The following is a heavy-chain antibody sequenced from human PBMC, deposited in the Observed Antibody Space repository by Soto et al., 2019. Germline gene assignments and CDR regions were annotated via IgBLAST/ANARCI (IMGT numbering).Heavy chain of an antibody. V-gene: IGHV4-59*01. CDR3: ARVRPGYCSSTSCYGWAIAAFDI. CDR2: IYYSGST. CDR1: GGSISSYY. Sequence: PSETLSLTCTVSGGSISSYYWSWIRQPPGKGLEWIGYIYYSGSTNYNPSLKSRVTISVDTSKNQSSLKLSSVTAADTAVYYCARVRPGYCSSTSCYGWAIAAFDIWGQGTMVTVSS. D-gene: IGHD2-2*01. J-gene: IGHJ3*02.